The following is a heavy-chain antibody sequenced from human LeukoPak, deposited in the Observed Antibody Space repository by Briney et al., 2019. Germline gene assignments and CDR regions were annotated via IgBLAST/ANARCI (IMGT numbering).Heavy chain of an antibody. Sequence: SETLSLTCTVSGGSISSYYWSWIRQPPGKGLEWIGYIYYSGSTNYNPSLKSRVTISVDTSKNQFSLKLSSVTAADTAVYYCARDKNYYDSSGRLDYWGQGTLVTVSS. D-gene: IGHD3-22*01. CDR3: ARDKNYYDSSGRLDY. CDR1: GGSISSYY. V-gene: IGHV4-59*01. CDR2: IYYSGST. J-gene: IGHJ4*02.